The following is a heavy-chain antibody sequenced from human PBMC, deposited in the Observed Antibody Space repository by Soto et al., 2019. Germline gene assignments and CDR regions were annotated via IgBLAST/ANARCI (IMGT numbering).Heavy chain of an antibody. CDR1: GYTFTSYA. CDR2: INASNGNT. CDR3: ARLGPTVVTGERNWYFDL. D-gene: IGHD2-15*01. J-gene: IGHJ2*01. V-gene: IGHV1-3*01. Sequence: QVQLVQSGAEVKKPGASVKVSCKASGYTFTSYAMHWVRQAPGQRLEWMGWINASNGNTKYSQKFQGRVTITRDTSASTAYMELSSLRSEDTAVYYCARLGPTVVTGERNWYFDLWGRGTLVTVSS.